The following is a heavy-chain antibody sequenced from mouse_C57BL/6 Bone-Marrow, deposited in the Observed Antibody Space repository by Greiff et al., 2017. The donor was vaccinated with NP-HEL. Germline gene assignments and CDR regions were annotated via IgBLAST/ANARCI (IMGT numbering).Heavy chain of an antibody. V-gene: IGHV5-4*01. Sequence: VKLMESGGGLVTPGGSLTLSCAASGFTFSSYALSWVRPTPAKRLSWVATLSDGGSSTYYPDNVKGRFPISRDNAKNKLYRKMSHLKSEDTDMYYCAREGIYYEYDGAWFAYWGQGTLVTVSA. CDR3: AREGIYYEYDGAWFAY. CDR1: GFTFSSYA. CDR2: LSDGGSST. J-gene: IGHJ3*01. D-gene: IGHD2-4*01.